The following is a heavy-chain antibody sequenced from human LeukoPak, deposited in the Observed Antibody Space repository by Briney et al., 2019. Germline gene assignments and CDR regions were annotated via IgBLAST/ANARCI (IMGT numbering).Heavy chain of an antibody. Sequence: GGSLRLSCAGSGFTFGDYYMSWIRQAPGKGLEWVSYISSAGADTYHAAAVKGRFTISRDNAKNSVFLQMDTLRAEDTAMYYCAVGWASNCNSGRGDAFDVWGRGTKVTVSS. D-gene: IGHD2-15*01. J-gene: IGHJ3*01. CDR1: GFTFGDYY. CDR3: AVGWASNCNSGRGDAFDV. CDR2: ISSAGADT. V-gene: IGHV3-11*01.